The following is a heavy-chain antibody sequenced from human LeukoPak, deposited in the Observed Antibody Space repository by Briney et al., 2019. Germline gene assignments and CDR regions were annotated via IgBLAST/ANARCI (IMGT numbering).Heavy chain of an antibody. CDR3: ATNYYDSSGYYSIDY. V-gene: IGHV1-18*01. Sequence: GASVKVSCKASGYTFTRYGISWVRQAPGQGLEWMGWINTYSGNTDYAQKLQGRVTMTTDTSTSTAYMELRSLRSDDTALYYCATNYYDSSGYYSIDYWGQGTLVTVSS. J-gene: IGHJ4*02. CDR1: GYTFTRYG. CDR2: INTYSGNT. D-gene: IGHD3-22*01.